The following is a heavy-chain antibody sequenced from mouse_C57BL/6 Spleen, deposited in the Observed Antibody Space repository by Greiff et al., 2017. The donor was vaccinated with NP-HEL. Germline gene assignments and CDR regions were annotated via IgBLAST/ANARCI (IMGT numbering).Heavy chain of an antibody. D-gene: IGHD3-2*02. CDR2: IYPGSGST. J-gene: IGHJ2*01. V-gene: IGHV1-55*01. CDR3: AKRRGQLRLDY. CDR1: GYTFTSYW. Sequence: QVQLQQPGAELVKPGASVKMSCQASGYTFTSYWITWVKQRPGQGLEWIGDIYPGSGSTNYNEKFKSKATLTVDTSSSTAYMQLSSLTSEDPAVYYFAKRRGQLRLDYWGQGTTLTVSS.